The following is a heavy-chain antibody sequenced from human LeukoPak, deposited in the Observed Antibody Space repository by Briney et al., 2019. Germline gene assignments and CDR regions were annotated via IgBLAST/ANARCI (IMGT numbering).Heavy chain of an antibody. CDR1: GGSISSYY. CDR3: VGSYYYGSGSLRPIDY. Sequence: PSETLSLTCTVSGGSISSYYWSWIRQPPGKGLEWIWYIYYSGSTNYNPSLKSRVTISVDTSKNQFSLKLSSVTAADTAVYYCVGSYYYGSGSLRPIDYWGQGTLVTVSS. CDR2: IYYSGST. D-gene: IGHD3-10*01. V-gene: IGHV4-59*08. J-gene: IGHJ4*02.